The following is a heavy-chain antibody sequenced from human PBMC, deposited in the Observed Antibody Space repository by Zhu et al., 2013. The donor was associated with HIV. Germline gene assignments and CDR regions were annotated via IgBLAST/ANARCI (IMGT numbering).Heavy chain of an antibody. V-gene: IGHV1-69*06. D-gene: IGHD1-26*01. CDR2: IIPILNTP. Sequence: QVQLVQSGAEVKKPGSSVKVSCKASGGTFTSYAISWVRQAPGQGLEWMGGIIPILNTPIYAQIFTGRVTITADKSTKTVYMELKTLTSDDTAVYYCSRGGGHVVVAVGSFDVWGQGTMISVSS. CDR1: GGTFTSYA. J-gene: IGHJ3*01. CDR3: SRGGGHVVVAVGSFDV.